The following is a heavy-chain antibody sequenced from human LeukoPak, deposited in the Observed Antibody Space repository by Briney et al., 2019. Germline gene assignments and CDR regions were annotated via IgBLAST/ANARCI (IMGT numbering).Heavy chain of an antibody. J-gene: IGHJ4*02. V-gene: IGHV4-34*01. Sequence: SETLSLTCAVYAGSFSGYYWSWIRQPPGKGLEWIGEINHSGSTNYNPSLKSRVTMSVDTSKNQFSLKLSSVTAADTAVYYCARDRAAAATRFVHFDYWGQGTLVTVSS. CDR1: AGSFSGYY. CDR3: ARDRAAAATRFVHFDY. D-gene: IGHD6-13*01. CDR2: INHSGST.